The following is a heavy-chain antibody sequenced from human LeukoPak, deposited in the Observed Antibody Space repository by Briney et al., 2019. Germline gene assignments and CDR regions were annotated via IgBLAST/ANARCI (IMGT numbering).Heavy chain of an antibody. Sequence: PGGSLRLSCAASGFTFSTHWMSWFRRSPGKGLEWVGNIKPDESEKYYVDSVKGRFTISRDNAKNSLYLQMNSLRAEDTAVYYCARGGYYYDSSGYSDYWGQGTLVTVSS. J-gene: IGHJ4*02. CDR3: ARGGYYYDSSGYSDY. V-gene: IGHV3-7*01. CDR2: IKPDESEK. D-gene: IGHD3-22*01. CDR1: GFTFSTHW.